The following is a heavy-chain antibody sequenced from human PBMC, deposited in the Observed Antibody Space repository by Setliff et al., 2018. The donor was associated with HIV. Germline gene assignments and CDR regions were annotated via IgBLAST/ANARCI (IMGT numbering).Heavy chain of an antibody. V-gene: IGHV4-34*01. CDR1: GGSFNGYY. CDR2: INHSGST. J-gene: IGHJ1*01. CDR3: ARARRAGSGPKYFQH. D-gene: IGHD2-15*01. Sequence: SETLSLTCAVYGGSFNGYYWSWIRQPPGKGLEWIGEINHSGSTNYNPSLKSRVTMSVDKSKNQFSLRLSSLTAADTAVYYCARARRAGSGPKYFQHWGQGTLVTVS.